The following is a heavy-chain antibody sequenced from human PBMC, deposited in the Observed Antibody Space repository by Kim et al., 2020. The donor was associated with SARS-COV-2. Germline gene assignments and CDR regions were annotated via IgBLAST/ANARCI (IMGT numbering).Heavy chain of an antibody. Sequence: YAQKFQGRVTITADEYTSTAYMELSSLRSEDTAVYYCARAEYYDILTGSNWGQGTLVTVSS. CDR3: ARAEYYDILTGSN. V-gene: IGHV1-69*01. J-gene: IGHJ4*02. D-gene: IGHD3-9*01.